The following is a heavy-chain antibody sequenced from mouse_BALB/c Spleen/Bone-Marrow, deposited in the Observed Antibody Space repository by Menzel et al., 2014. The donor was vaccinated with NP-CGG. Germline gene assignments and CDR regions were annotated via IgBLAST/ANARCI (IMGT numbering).Heavy chain of an antibody. CDR3: ARHDGYRTWFAY. V-gene: IGHV5-12*02. CDR2: ISNGGGST. Sequence: EVMLVESGGGLVQPGGSLKLSCATSGFAFSDYYMYWVRQTPEKRLEWVAYISNGGGSTYYPDTVKGRFTISRDNAKNTLSLQMSRLKSADTAMYYCARHDGYRTWFAYWGQGTLVTVSA. CDR1: GFAFSDYY. D-gene: IGHD2-3*01. J-gene: IGHJ3*01.